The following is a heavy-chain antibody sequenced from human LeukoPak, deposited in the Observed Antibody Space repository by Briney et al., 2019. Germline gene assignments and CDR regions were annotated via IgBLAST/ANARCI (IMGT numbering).Heavy chain of an antibody. V-gene: IGHV4-4*07. CDR3: ARDSGFYGWGKLDY. D-gene: IGHD2-8*02. Sequence: PSETLSLTCTVSGGSISSYYWGWIRQPAGKGLEWIGRIYTSGSTNYNPSLKSRVTMSVDTSKNQFSLKLSSVTAADTAVYYCARDSGFYGWGKLDYWGQGTLVTVSS. CDR1: GGSISSYY. J-gene: IGHJ4*02. CDR2: IYTSGST.